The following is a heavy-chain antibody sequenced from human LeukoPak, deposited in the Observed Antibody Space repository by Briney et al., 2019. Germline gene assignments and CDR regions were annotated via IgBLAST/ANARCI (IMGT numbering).Heavy chain of an antibody. Sequence: VSCXXXGGXXIXYAISWVRQAPGQGLEWMGGIIPIFGTANYAQKFQGRVTITADESTSTAYMELSSLRSEDTAVYYCARDRSLGSSWYWDYYYGMDVWGQGTTVTVSS. J-gene: IGHJ6*02. CDR2: IIPIFGTA. D-gene: IGHD6-13*01. CDR1: GGXXIXYA. CDR3: ARDRSLGSSWYWDYYYGMDV. V-gene: IGHV1-69*01.